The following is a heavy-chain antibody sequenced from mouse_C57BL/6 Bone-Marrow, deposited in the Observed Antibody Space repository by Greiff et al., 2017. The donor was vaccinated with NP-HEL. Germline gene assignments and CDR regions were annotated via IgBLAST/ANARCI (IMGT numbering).Heavy chain of an antibody. Sequence: EVKLMESGGGLVKPGGSLKLSCAASGFTFSSYAMSWVRQTPEKRLEWVATISDGGSYTYYPDNVKGRFTISRDNAKNNLYLQMSHLKSEDTAMYYCAREGGYYGYPYYYAMDYWGQGTSVTVSS. CDR3: AREGGYYGYPYYYAMDY. J-gene: IGHJ4*01. D-gene: IGHD2-2*01. V-gene: IGHV5-4*01. CDR2: ISDGGSYT. CDR1: GFTFSSYA.